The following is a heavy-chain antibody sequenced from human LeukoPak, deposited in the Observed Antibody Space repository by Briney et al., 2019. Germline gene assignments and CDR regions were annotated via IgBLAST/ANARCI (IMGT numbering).Heavy chain of an antibody. CDR1: GFTVSSNC. D-gene: IGHD3-22*01. CDR2: IYSGGST. Sequence: PGGSLRLSCAASGFTVSSNCMSWVRQAPGKGLEWVSVIYSGGSTYYADSVKGRFTISRDNSKNTLYLQMNSLRAEDTAVYYCAKDPKANYYDSSFDYWGQGTLVTVSS. CDR3: AKDPKANYYDSSFDY. J-gene: IGHJ4*02. V-gene: IGHV3-53*01.